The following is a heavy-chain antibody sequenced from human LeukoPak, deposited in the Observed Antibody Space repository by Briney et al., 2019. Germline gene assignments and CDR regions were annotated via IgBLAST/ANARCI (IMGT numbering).Heavy chain of an antibody. CDR1: GFTFSSYA. D-gene: IGHD5-18*01. CDR2: ISSNGGST. V-gene: IGHV3-64D*06. Sequence: GRSLRLSCSASGFTFSSYAMHWVRQAPGKGLEYVSAISSNGGSTYYADSVKGRFTISRDNSKNTLYLQMSSLRAEDTAVYYCVKGGRGYSYGYWSDYWGQGTLVTVSS. CDR3: VKGGRGYSYGYWSDY. J-gene: IGHJ4*02.